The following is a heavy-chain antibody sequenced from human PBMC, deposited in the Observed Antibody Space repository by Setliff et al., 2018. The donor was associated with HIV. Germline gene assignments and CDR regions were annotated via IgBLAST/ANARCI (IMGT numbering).Heavy chain of an antibody. Sequence: SETLSLTCAVYGGSFSDYYWSWIRQPPGKGLEWIGYIYYSGSTNYNPSLKSRVTISVDTSKNQFSLKLSSVTAADTAVYYCARGGIGDYYYYKDVWGKGTTVTVSS. CDR2: IYYSGST. CDR3: ARGGIGDYYYYKDV. CDR1: GGSFSDYY. J-gene: IGHJ6*03. D-gene: IGHD3-10*01. V-gene: IGHV4-59*01.